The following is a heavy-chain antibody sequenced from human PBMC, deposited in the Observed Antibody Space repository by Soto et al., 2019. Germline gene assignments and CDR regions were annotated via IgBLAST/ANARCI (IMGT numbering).Heavy chain of an antibody. D-gene: IGHD2-21*02. CDR3: AKDAVYGDGLWLAGN. CDR2: MTGSGGDI. J-gene: IGHJ4*02. Sequence: VQLLESGGGLVQPGESLRLSCAASGFTFPIYAMMWVRQSPGKGQEWVAGMTGSGGDIRYADSVKGRFTISKDNSKNMLYLQMNSLRAEDTAMYYCAKDAVYGDGLWLAGNWGQGTLVTVSS. V-gene: IGHV3-23*01. CDR1: GFTFPIYA.